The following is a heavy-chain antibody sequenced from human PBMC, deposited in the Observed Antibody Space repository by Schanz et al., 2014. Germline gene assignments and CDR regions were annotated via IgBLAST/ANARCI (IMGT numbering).Heavy chain of an antibody. Sequence: EVQLVESGGGLVQPGGSLRLSCAASGSTFSSYWMSWVRQAPGKGLEWVANIKQDASDKYYVDSVRGRFTISRDNAKNSLYLQINSLRAEDTAVYYCARENLNWEAFDIWGQGTVVTVSS. J-gene: IGHJ3*02. CDR2: IKQDASDK. CDR1: GSTFSSYW. D-gene: IGHD7-27*01. CDR3: ARENLNWEAFDI. V-gene: IGHV3-7*03.